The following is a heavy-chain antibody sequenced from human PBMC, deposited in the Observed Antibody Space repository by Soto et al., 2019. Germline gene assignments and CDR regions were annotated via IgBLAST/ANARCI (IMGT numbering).Heavy chain of an antibody. J-gene: IGHJ6*02. V-gene: IGHV1-69*06. Sequence: SVKVSCKASGGTFSSYSISWVRRAPGQGLEWMGGIIPIFGTANYAQKFQGRVTITADKSTSTAYMELSSLRSEDTAVYYCARVDYGDYYYYYGMDVWGQGTTVTVSS. CDR1: GGTFSSYS. CDR2: IIPIFGTA. CDR3: ARVDYGDYYYYYGMDV. D-gene: IGHD4-17*01.